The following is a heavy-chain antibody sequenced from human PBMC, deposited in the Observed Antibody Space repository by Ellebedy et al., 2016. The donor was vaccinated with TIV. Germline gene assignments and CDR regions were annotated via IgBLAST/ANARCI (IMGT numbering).Heavy chain of an antibody. D-gene: IGHD3-22*01. J-gene: IGHJ2*01. CDR2: MSYSGGT. CDR3: ARYWNYYYSTGTEESYWYFDL. V-gene: IGHV4-59*01. Sequence: SETLSLXXAVSGGSMGPYSWSWIRQPPGKGLEWIGFMSYSGGTKYNASLQSRVSMSVDTSKKEFSLRLTSVTAADTAVYHCARYWNYYYSTGTEESYWYFDLWGRGTLVTVSS. CDR1: GGSMGPYS.